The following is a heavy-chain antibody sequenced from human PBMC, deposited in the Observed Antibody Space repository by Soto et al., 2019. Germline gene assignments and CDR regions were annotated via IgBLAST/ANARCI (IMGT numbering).Heavy chain of an antibody. V-gene: IGHV3-48*02. CDR1: GFAFSSYS. Sequence: HPEGSLRLSCAASGFAFSSYSMNWVRQAPGKGLEWVSYISSSSSTIYYADSVKGRFTISRDNAKTSLYLQMNSLRDEDTVVYYCARVDNSGSDACDIWGQGTRVTVSS. D-gene: IGHD3-22*01. J-gene: IGHJ3*02. CDR2: ISSSSSTI. CDR3: ARVDNSGSDACDI.